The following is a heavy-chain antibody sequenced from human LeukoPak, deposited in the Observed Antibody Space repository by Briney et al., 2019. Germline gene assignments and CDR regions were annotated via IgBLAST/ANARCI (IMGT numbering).Heavy chain of an antibody. J-gene: IGHJ4*02. CDR1: GFTFSSNG. V-gene: IGHV3-23*01. CDR2: ISNSGGRT. Sequence: GGSLRLSCAASGFTFSSNGMHWVRQAPGKGLEWVSGISNSGGRTYYADFVKGRFTISRDNSKNTLYLQMNSLRAEDTAVYYCAKRIQSAMATGYWGQGTLVTVSS. CDR3: AKRIQSAMATGY. D-gene: IGHD5-18*01.